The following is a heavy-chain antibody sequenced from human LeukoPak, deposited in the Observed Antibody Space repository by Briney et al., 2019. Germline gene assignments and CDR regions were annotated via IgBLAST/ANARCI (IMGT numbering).Heavy chain of an antibody. V-gene: IGHV4-61*02. Sequence: SQTLSLTCTVSGGSISSGSYYWSWIRRPAGKGLEWIGRIYTSGSTNYNPSLKSRVTISVDTSKNQFSLKLSSVTAADTAVYYCAREGGRSVVVPAAITWFDPWGQGTLVTVSS. J-gene: IGHJ5*02. CDR3: AREGGRSVVVPAAITWFDP. D-gene: IGHD2-2*02. CDR1: GGSISSGSYY. CDR2: IYTSGST.